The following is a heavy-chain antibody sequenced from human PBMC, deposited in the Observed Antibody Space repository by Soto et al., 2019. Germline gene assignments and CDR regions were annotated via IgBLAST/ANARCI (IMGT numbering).Heavy chain of an antibody. CDR2: ISSSSSTI. D-gene: IGHD3-22*01. CDR1: GFTFSSYS. V-gene: IGHV3-48*02. J-gene: IGHJ4*02. CDR3: ARGLYYYDSSGYWGY. Sequence: GGSLRLSCAASGFTFSSYSIHWVRQAPGKGLEWVSYISSSSSTIYYADSVKGRFTISRDNAKNSLYLQMNSLRDEGTAVYYCARGLYYYDSSGYWGYWGQGTLVTVSS.